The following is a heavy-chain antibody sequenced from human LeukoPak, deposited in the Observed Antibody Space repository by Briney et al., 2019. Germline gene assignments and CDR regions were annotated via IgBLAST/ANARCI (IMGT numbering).Heavy chain of an antibody. J-gene: IGHJ5*02. CDR3: ARDYCSSTSCLNWFDP. V-gene: IGHV1-2*02. D-gene: IGHD2-2*01. CDR1: GYTFTGYY. Sequence: GASVKVSCKASGYTFTGYYMHWVRQAPGQGLEWMGWINPNSGGTNYAQKFQGRVTMTRDTSISTAYMELSRLRSDGTAVYYCARDYCSSTSCLNWFDPWGQGTLVTVSS. CDR2: INPNSGGT.